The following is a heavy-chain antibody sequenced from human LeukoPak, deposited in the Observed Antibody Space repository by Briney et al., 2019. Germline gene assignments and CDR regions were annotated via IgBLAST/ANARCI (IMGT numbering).Heavy chain of an antibody. J-gene: IGHJ4*02. D-gene: IGHD5-12*01. CDR2: INDNGSTR. V-gene: IGHV3-23*01. CDR1: GLTFSNYA. CDR3: AKDMQTWPRFPDY. Sequence: GRSLRLSCAASGLTFSNYAMSWVRQAPGKGLEWVSGINDNGSTRFYAASVKGRFTSSRDNPKNTLYLQMNGLRVEDTAVYYCAKDMQTWPRFPDYWGQGTLVTVPS.